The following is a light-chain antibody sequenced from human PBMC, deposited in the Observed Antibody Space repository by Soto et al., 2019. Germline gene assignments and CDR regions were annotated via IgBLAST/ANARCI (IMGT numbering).Light chain of an antibody. CDR1: QSVSSSY. CDR2: GAS. J-gene: IGKJ3*01. Sequence: EFVLTQSPGTLSLSPGERATLSCRASQSVSSSYLAWYQQKPGQAPRLLIYGASSRATGIPDRFSGSGSGTDFTLTISRLEPEDFAVYYCQQYGSSPFAFGPGTTVDLK. V-gene: IGKV3-20*01. CDR3: QQYGSSPFA.